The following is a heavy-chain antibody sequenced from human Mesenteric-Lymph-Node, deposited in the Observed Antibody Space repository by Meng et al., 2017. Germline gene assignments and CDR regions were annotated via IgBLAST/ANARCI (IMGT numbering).Heavy chain of an antibody. Sequence: GESLKISCAASGFTFSNVWMSWVRQTPGKGLEWVGRIRSIPDGGTTDYAAPVKGRFTISRDDSKNTLYLQMNSLKTEDTAVYYCTTDSPTSNMITFGGVIVLGFDPWGQGTLVTVSS. J-gene: IGHJ5*02. D-gene: IGHD3-16*02. CDR1: GFTFSNVW. CDR3: TTDSPTSNMITFGGVIVLGFDP. V-gene: IGHV3-15*01. CDR2: IRSIPDGGTT.